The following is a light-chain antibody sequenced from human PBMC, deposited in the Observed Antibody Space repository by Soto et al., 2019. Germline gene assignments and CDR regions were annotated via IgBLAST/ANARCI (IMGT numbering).Light chain of an antibody. V-gene: IGLV2-8*01. CDR3: SSLADGHVI. CDR2: EVT. Sequence: QSALTQPPSASGSPGQSVTISCTGTSSDVGAYNYVSWYQHHPGKVPKLIIDEVTQRPSGVPDRFSGSKSDNTASLTVSGLQADDEADYYCSSLADGHVIFGGGTKLTVL. CDR1: SSDVGAYNY. J-gene: IGLJ2*01.